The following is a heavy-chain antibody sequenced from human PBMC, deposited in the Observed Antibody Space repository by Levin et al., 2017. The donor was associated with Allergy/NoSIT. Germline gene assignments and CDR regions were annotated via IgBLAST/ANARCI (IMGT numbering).Heavy chain of an antibody. CDR3: ARELRGIYYAMDV. Sequence: GGSLRLSCAASGFSFSTSFMDWVRQAPGKGLVWLSRTNTDGRTTSYADSVKGRFSISRDNAKNTLYLQMNSLRAADTAVYYCARELRGIYYAMDVWGQGTTVSVSS. D-gene: IGHD3-10*01. CDR2: TNTDGRTT. V-gene: IGHV3-74*01. J-gene: IGHJ6*02. CDR1: GFSFSTSF.